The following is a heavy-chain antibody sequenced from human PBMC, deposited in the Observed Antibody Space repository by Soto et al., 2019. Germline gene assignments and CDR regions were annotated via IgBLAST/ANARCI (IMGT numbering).Heavy chain of an antibody. CDR2: ISYDGTNK. D-gene: IGHD1-1*01. J-gene: IGHJ4*02. CDR3: AKDKPGTTSFDS. V-gene: IGHV3-30*18. Sequence: PGGSLRLSCAASGFGFSSCAMHWVRQAPGKGLEWVAVISYDGTNKYYADSVKGRFIISRDNSKSTLYLQLNALRADDTAVYYCAKDKPGTTSFDSWGQGTLVTVSS. CDR1: GFGFSSCA.